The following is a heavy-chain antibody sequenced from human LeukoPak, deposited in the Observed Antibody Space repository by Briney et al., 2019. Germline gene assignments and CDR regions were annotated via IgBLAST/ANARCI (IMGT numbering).Heavy chain of an antibody. CDR2: IDPSSSNV. Sequence: PGGSLRLSCAASGFTFSVYSMNWVRQAPGKGLEWVSYIDPSSSNVFYADAVKGRFTISRDNAKNSLYLHMNSLRDEDTAVYYCARAAYASSPDYWGPGILVTGSS. CDR3: ARAAYASSPDY. J-gene: IGHJ4*02. D-gene: IGHD6-13*01. V-gene: IGHV3-48*02. CDR1: GFTFSVYS.